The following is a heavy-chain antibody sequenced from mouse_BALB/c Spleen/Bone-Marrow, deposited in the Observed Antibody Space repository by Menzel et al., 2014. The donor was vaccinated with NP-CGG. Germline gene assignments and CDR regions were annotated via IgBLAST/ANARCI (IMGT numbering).Heavy chain of an antibody. J-gene: IGHJ3*01. CDR1: GYTFTSYY. CDR2: INPSSGGT. Sequence: VQLQQSGAELVKPGASVKLSCKASGYTFTSYYMYWVKQRPGQGLEWIGEINPSSGGTNFNEKVKSKATLTVDKSSSTAYMQLSSLTSEDSAVYYCTRPGPGFAYWGQGTLVTVSA. V-gene: IGHV1S81*02. CDR3: TRPGPGFAY.